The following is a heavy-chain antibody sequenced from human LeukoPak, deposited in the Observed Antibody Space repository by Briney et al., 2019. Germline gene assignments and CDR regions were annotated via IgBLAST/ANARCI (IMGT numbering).Heavy chain of an antibody. CDR3: ARGTMAAGFDP. CDR1: GGSINNYY. CDR2: IYSSGST. V-gene: IGHV4-4*07. D-gene: IGHD4/OR15-4a*01. Sequence: SETLSLTCTVSGGSINNYYWNWIRQPAGRGLEWIGRIYSSGSTNYNPSLKSRVTVSVDTSENQFSLKLNSVTAADTAIYYCARGTMAAGFDPWGQGALVTVSS. J-gene: IGHJ5*02.